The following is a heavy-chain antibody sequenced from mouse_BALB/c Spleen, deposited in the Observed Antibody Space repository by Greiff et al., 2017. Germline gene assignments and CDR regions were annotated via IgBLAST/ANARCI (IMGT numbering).Heavy chain of an antibody. CDR1: GYTFTSYW. CDR3: AGSVYYGSSYWFAY. V-gene: IGHV1S126*01. Sequence: QVQLKESGPELVRPGASVKMSCKASGYTFTSYWMHWVKQRPAPGLEWIGMMDPSNSETRLNQKFKDKATLNVDKSSNTAYMHRSSLTSEYTAVYYFAGSVYYGSSYWFAYGGQGTRFTVSA. J-gene: IGHJ3*01. D-gene: IGHD1-1*01. CDR2: MDPSNSET.